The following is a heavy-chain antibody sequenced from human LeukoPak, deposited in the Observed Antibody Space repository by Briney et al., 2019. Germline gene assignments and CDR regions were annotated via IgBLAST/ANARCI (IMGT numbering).Heavy chain of an antibody. Sequence: KPSETLSLTCTVSGSSISSYYWSSIRQPPGKGLECIGYIYYSGSTNYNPSLKSRVTISVDTSKNQFSLKLNSVTAADTAVYYCAGVLGGYLNFEYWGQGTLVTVSS. CDR3: AGVLGGYLNFEY. CDR2: IYYSGST. D-gene: IGHD5-12*01. J-gene: IGHJ4*02. CDR1: GSSISSYY. V-gene: IGHV4-59*01.